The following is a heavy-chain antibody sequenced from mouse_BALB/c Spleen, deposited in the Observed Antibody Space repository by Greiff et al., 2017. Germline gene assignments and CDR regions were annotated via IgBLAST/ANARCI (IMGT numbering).Heavy chain of an antibody. CDR3: ARYRDYFDY. Sequence: EVQGVESGPGLVKPSQSLSLTCTVTGYSITSDYAWNWIRQFPGNKLEWMGYISYSGSTSYNPSLKSRISITRDTSKNQFFLQLNSVTTEDTATYYCARYRDYFDYWGQGTTLTVSS. V-gene: IGHV3-2*02. CDR2: ISYSGST. J-gene: IGHJ2*01. CDR1: GYSITSDYA.